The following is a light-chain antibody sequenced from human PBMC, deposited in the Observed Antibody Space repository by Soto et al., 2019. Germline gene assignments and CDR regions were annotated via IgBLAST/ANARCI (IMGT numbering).Light chain of an antibody. CDR1: ETVTGKY. Sequence: EIVLTQSPGTPSLSPGDRATLSCRASETVTGKYLAWYQQKAGQAPRLLIFAASNRATGIPDRFSGSGSGTDFTLTISRLEPEDFAVYFCQQYSSPPQTFGQGTKVDIK. CDR2: AAS. J-gene: IGKJ1*01. V-gene: IGKV3-20*01. CDR3: QQYSSPPQT.